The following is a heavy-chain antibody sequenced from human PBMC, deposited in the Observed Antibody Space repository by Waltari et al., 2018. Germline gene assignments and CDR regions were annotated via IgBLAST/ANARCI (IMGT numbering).Heavy chain of an antibody. J-gene: IGHJ3*02. V-gene: IGHV4-59*01. D-gene: IGHD1-26*01. Sequence: QVQLQESGPGLVKPSETLSLTCTVSGGSISSYYWSWIRQPPGKGLEWIGYIYYSGSTNYNPSLKSRVTISVDTSKNQFSLKLSSVTAADTAVYYCARGVAPGGFDAFDIWGQGTMVTVSS. CDR1: GGSISSYY. CDR3: ARGVAPGGFDAFDI. CDR2: IYYSGST.